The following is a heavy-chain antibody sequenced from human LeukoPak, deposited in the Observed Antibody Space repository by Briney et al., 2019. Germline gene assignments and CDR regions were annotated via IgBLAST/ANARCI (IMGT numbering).Heavy chain of an antibody. CDR3: ARGPDYDFWSGYYTGTNWFDP. CDR2: ISAYNGNT. V-gene: IGHV1-18*01. Sequence: ASVTVSCTASGYTFTSYGISWVRQAPGQGLEWMGWISAYNGNTNYAQKLQGRVTMTTDTSTSTAYMELRSLRSDDTAVYYCARGPDYDFWSGYYTGTNWFDPWGQGTLVTVSS. J-gene: IGHJ5*02. CDR1: GYTFTSYG. D-gene: IGHD3-3*01.